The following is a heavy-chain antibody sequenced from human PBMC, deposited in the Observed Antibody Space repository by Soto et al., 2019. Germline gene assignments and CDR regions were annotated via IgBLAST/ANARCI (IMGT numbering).Heavy chain of an antibody. V-gene: IGHV3-23*01. Sequence: PGGSLRLSWAASGFTFSSYAMSWVRQAPGKGLEWVSAISGSGGSTYYADSVKGRFTISRDNSKNTLYLQMNSLRAEDTAVYYCAKGSSSWYQTYFDYWGQGTLVTVSS. J-gene: IGHJ4*02. CDR3: AKGSSSWYQTYFDY. CDR2: ISGSGGST. CDR1: GFTFSSYA. D-gene: IGHD6-13*01.